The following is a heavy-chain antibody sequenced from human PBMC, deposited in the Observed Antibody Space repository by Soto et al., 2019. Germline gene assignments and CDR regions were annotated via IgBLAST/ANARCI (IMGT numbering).Heavy chain of an antibody. Sequence: ASVKVSCKASGYTFTSYAMHWVRQAPGQRLERMGWINAGNGNTKYSQKFQGRVTITRDTSASTAYMELSSLRSEDTAVYYCARARGRAATRYDAFDIWGQGTMVTVSS. D-gene: IGHD2-15*01. CDR1: GYTFTSYA. CDR2: INAGNGNT. J-gene: IGHJ3*02. CDR3: ARARGRAATRYDAFDI. V-gene: IGHV1-3*01.